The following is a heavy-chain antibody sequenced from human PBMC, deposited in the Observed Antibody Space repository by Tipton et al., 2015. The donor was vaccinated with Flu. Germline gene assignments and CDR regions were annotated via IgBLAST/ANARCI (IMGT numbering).Heavy chain of an antibody. CDR3: ARRYCSGGSCVTGWFDP. J-gene: IGHJ5*02. CDR1: GYSISSGYY. D-gene: IGHD2-15*01. CDR2: IYHSGST. Sequence: LRLSCAVSGYSISSGYYWGWIRQPPGKGLEWIGSIYHSGSTYYNPSLKSRVTISVDTSENQFSLKLSSVTAADTAVYYCARRYCSGGSCVTGWFDPWGQGTLVTVSS. V-gene: IGHV4-38-2*01.